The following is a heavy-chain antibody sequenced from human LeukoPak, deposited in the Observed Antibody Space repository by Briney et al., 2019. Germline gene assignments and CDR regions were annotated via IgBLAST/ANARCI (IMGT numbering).Heavy chain of an antibody. CDR3: ARQSAYSGNADFDY. CDR1: GFTFSSYW. CDR2: IKEDGSGE. J-gene: IGHJ4*02. Sequence: GGSLRLSCAASGFTFSSYWMSWVRQAPGKGLEWVANIKEDGSGEYYVGAVRSRFTISRDNAKNSLYLQMKSLRAEDTAVYYCARQSAYSGNADFDYWGQGTLVTVSS. V-gene: IGHV3-7*04. D-gene: IGHD5-12*01.